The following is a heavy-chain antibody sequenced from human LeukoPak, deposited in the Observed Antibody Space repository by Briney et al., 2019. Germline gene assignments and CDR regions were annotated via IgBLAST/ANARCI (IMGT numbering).Heavy chain of an antibody. CDR3: ARGLVPAAPLTD. CDR1: GFTFSSYA. J-gene: IGHJ4*02. D-gene: IGHD2-2*01. CDR2: ISYDGSNK. V-gene: IGHV3-30-3*01. Sequence: VRSLRLSCAASGFTFSSYAMHWVRQAPGKGLEWVAVISYDGSNKYYADSVKGRFTISRDNSKNTLYLQMNSLRAEDTAVYYCARGLVPAAPLTDWGQGTLVTVSS.